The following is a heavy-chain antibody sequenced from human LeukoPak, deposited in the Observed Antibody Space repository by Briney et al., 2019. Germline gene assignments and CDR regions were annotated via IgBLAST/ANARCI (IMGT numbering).Heavy chain of an antibody. J-gene: IGHJ6*02. CDR1: GYTFTSYG. CDR3: ARGVSSSWYGYYYGMDV. CDR2: MNPNSGNT. D-gene: IGHD6-13*01. V-gene: IGHV1-8*01. Sequence: GASVKVSCKASGYTFTSYGINWVRQATGQGLEWMGWMNPNSGNTGYAQKFQGRVTMTRNTSISTAYMELSSLRSEDTAVYYCARGVSSSWYGYYYGMDVWGQGTTVTVSS.